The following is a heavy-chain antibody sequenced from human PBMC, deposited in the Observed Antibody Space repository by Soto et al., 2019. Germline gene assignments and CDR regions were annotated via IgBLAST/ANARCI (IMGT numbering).Heavy chain of an antibody. J-gene: IGHJ4*02. CDR2: IRSQTDGGTT. CDR3: TTSVRVPAAFYF. Sequence: EVQLVESGGGLVKPGGSLRLSCAASGFTFTNAWMNWVRQAPGKGLEWLGRIRSQTDGGTTDYAAPVKDRFTFSRDDLKNTLYLQMNSLKTVDTAVYYCTTSVRVPAAFYFWGQGTLVTVSS. V-gene: IGHV3-15*01. CDR1: GFTFTNAW. D-gene: IGHD2-2*01.